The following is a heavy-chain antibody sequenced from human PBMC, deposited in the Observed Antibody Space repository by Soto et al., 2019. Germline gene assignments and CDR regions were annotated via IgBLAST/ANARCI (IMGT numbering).Heavy chain of an antibody. J-gene: IGHJ3*02. V-gene: IGHV4-34*01. D-gene: IGHD3-22*01. CDR2: INHSGST. CDR3: AGIPLGYYDSSGSSQGNAFDI. CDR1: GGPFRGDY. Sequence: PSETLSLTCAVHGGPFRGDYWSWIRQPPGKGLEWIGEINHSGSTNYNPSLKSRVTMSVDTSKNQFSLKLSSVTAADTAVYYCAGIPLGYYDSSGSSQGNAFDIWGQGTMVT.